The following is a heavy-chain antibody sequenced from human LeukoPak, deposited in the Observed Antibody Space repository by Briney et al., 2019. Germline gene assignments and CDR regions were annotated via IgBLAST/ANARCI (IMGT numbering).Heavy chain of an antibody. J-gene: IGHJ5*01. V-gene: IGHV3-30*02. CDR1: GFTFSNYG. Sequence: PGGSLRLSCAAAGFTFSNYGMHWVRQAPGKGLEWVTFIRNDGSNKNYADSVKGRFAISRDTSKNTLNLQMNSLRADDTAVYYCASWPGSWYGEDSWGQGTLVTVSS. CDR2: IRNDGSNK. CDR3: ASWPGSWYGEDS. D-gene: IGHD2-15*01.